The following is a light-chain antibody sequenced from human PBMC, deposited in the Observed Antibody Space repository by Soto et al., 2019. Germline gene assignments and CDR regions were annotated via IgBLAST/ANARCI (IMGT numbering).Light chain of an antibody. CDR1: QSVSKY. CDR2: DAS. V-gene: IGKV3-11*01. Sequence: VVLTQSPATLSLSPGERATLSCRASQSVSKYLAWYQQKPGQAPRLLIYDASTRATGISARFSGSGSGTDFTLTISSLEPEDLAVYYCQQRSNWPPYTFGQGTRLEIK. J-gene: IGKJ2*01. CDR3: QQRSNWPPYT.